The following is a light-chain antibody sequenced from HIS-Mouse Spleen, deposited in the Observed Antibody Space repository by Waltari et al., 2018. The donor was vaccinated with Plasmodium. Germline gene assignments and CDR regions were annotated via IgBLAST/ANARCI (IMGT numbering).Light chain of an antibody. V-gene: IGLV3-27*01. Sequence: SYELTQPSSVSVSPGQTARITCAGDVLAKKYARWFQQKPGQAPVLVIYKDSERPSGIPEQVSGSSSGTTVTLTISGAQVEDEADYYCYSAADNNLVFGGGTKLTVL. CDR2: KDS. J-gene: IGLJ3*02. CDR1: VLAKKY. CDR3: YSAADNNLV.